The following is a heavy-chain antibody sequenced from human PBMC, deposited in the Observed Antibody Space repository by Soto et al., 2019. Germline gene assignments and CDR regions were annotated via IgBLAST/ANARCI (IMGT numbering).Heavy chain of an antibody. D-gene: IGHD3-16*01. J-gene: IGHJ4*02. V-gene: IGHV1-8*01. CDR3: ARDRLPLGELPPGEY. Sequence: ASVKVSCPASGYTFTSYDINWVRQATGQGLEWMGWMNPNSGNTGYAQKFQGRVTMTTDTATSTAYMELRSLRSDDTAVYYCARDRLPLGELPPGEYWGQGTVVTVSS. CDR1: GYTFTSYD. CDR2: MNPNSGNT.